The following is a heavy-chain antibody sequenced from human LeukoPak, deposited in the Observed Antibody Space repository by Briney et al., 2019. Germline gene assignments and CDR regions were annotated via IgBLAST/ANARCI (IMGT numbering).Heavy chain of an antibody. V-gene: IGHV3-74*01. CDR3: VRGTIAAAGIDY. J-gene: IGHJ4*02. D-gene: IGHD6-13*01. CDR2: IKGDGSSI. Sequence: GGSLRLSCAASGFTFSSCSMHWVRQAPGKGLVWVSRIKGDGSSISYADSVKGRFTIFRDNAKNTLFLQTDSLRAEDTAVYYCVRGTIAAAGIDYWGQGTLVTVSS. CDR1: GFTFSSCS.